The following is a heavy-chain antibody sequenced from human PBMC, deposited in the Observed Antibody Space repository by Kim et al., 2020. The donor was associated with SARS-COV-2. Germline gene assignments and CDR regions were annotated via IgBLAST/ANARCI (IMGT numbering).Heavy chain of an antibody. D-gene: IGHD1-26*01. CDR1: GSSVRSSY. CDR3: SSSTVGAYFDY. CDR2: IHDAGST. Sequence: GGSLRLSCAVSGSSVRSSYMTWVRQAPGKGLEWVSAIHDAGSTYYADSVKGRFTISRDIPKDTLSLQMNSLRAEDTAVYYCSSSTVGAYFDYWGQGSLVTVSS. J-gene: IGHJ4*02. V-gene: IGHV3-53*01.